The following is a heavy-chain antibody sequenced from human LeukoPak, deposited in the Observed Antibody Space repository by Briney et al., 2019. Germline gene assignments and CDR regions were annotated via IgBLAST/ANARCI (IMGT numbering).Heavy chain of an antibody. J-gene: IGHJ4*02. D-gene: IGHD4-23*01. V-gene: IGHV1-18*01. CDR1: GYTFTSYG. Sequence: ASVKVSCKASGYTFTSYGITWVRQAPGQGLEWMGWISAYDGNTNYAQNLQGRVTMTTDTSTNTAYMELRSLRSDDTAVYYCARAEYFRSGFAFSVVTLDFYYFDYWGQGTLVTVSS. CDR2: ISAYDGNT. CDR3: ARAEYFRSGFAFSVVTLDFYYFDY.